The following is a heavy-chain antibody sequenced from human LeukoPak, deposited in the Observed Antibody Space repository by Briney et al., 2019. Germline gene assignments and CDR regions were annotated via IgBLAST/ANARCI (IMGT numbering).Heavy chain of an antibody. CDR1: GFTLSSYA. V-gene: IGHV3-23*01. J-gene: IGHJ6*02. D-gene: IGHD2-2*01. CDR3: ARDRIYCSSTSCYPYYYYGMDV. Sequence: GGSLRLSCAASGFTLSSYAMSWVRQAPGKGLEWVSGISGSGDNTYYADSVKGRFTISRDNSKNTLYLQMNSLRAEDTAVYYCARDRIYCSSTSCYPYYYYGMDVWGQGTTVTVSS. CDR2: ISGSGDNT.